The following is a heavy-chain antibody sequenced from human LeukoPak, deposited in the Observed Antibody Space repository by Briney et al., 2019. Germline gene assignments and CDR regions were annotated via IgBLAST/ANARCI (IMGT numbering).Heavy chain of an antibody. CDR2: ISSSSSYI. CDR1: GFTLSSYS. J-gene: IGHJ6*04. V-gene: IGHV3-21*01. Sequence: PGGSLRLSCAASGFTLSSYSMNWVRQAPGKGLEWVSSISSSSSYIYYADSVKGRFTISRDNAKNSLYLQMNSLRAEDTAVYYCARNLSPPGGGDYYYGMDVWGKGTTVTVSS. D-gene: IGHD3-10*01. CDR3: ARNLSPPGGGDYYYGMDV.